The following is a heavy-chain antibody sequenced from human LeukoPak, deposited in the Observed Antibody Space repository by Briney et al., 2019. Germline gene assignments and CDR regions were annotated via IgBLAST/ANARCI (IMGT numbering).Heavy chain of an antibody. D-gene: IGHD1-26*01. V-gene: IGHV4-30-4*01. CDR2: IYYSGST. Sequence: SETLSLTCTVSGGSISSGDYYWSWIRQPPGKGLEWIGYIYYSGSTYYNPSLKSRVTISVDTSKNQFSLKLSSVTAADTAVYYCARVRVGATTFDYWGQGTLVTVSS. J-gene: IGHJ4*02. CDR3: ARVRVGATTFDY. CDR1: GGSISSGDYY.